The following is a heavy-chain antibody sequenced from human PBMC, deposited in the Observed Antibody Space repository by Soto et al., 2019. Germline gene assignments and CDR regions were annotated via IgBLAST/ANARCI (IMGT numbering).Heavy chain of an antibody. J-gene: IGHJ6*02. Sequence: EAQLVESGGGLIQPGGSLRLSCAASGFTVSDNYITWVRQAPGKGLEWVSLLYSGGRIYYADSVKGRCTISRDTSKTTVYLQMNSLRTEDTAVYYCARSDRDYAYALNVWCQGTTVTVSS. CDR1: GFTVSDNY. V-gene: IGHV3-53*01. CDR3: ARSDRDYAYALNV. D-gene: IGHD3-16*01. CDR2: LYSGGRI.